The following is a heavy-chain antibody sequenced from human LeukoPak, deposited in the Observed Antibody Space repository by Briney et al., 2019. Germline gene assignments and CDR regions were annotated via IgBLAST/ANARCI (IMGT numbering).Heavy chain of an antibody. CDR1: GFDISTYN. J-gene: IGHJ6*02. CDR3: ARPLRPLGYFYGMDV. CDR2: ISTRSTYK. V-gene: IGHV3-21*01. D-gene: IGHD2-15*01. Sequence: GGSLRLSCSASGFDISTYNLKWVRQAPGEGLEWVSSISTRSTYKYYVDSVKGRFTISRDNANNSLYLQMDNLRAEDTAVYFCARPLRPLGYFYGMDVWGPGTTVIVSS.